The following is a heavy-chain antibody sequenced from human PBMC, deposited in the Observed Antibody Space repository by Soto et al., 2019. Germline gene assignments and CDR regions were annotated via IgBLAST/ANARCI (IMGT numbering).Heavy chain of an antibody. CDR1: GDTFNNYG. CDR2: IIPLLGTT. V-gene: IGHV1-69*01. J-gene: IGHJ4*02. Sequence: QVQLVQSGAEVKQPGSSVKVSCKVSGDTFNNYGFSWVLQAPGQGLEWMGGIIPLLGTTNYAQKFQARVTISADEATRTADMERSSLRSNDTAVYDGARRGLDGQRVGKGPDGDSWGQGTLVIVSS. D-gene: IGHD1-26*01. CDR3: ARRGLDGQRVGKGPDGDS.